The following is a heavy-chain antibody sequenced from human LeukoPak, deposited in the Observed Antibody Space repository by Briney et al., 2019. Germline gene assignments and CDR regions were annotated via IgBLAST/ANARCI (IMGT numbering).Heavy chain of an antibody. J-gene: IGHJ4*02. CDR1: GFTSNSYG. D-gene: IGHD2-21*02. Sequence: GGSLRLSCAASGFTSNSYGMHWVRQAPGKGLEWVAFIRYDGTNKYYADSVKGRFTISRDNSKNTLYLQMNRLTAEDTAIYYCAKGDDVVVTASPGYWGQGTLVTVSS. CDR2: IRYDGTNK. CDR3: AKGDDVVVTASPGY. V-gene: IGHV3-30*02.